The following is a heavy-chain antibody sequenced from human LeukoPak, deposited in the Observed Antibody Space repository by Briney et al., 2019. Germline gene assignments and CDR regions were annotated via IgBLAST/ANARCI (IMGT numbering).Heavy chain of an antibody. D-gene: IGHD3-9*01. V-gene: IGHV3-30-3*01. CDR1: GFTFSSYA. Sequence: GRSLRLSCAASGFTFSSYAMHWVRQAPGKGLEWVAVISHDGSNKYYADSVKGRFTISRDNSKNTLYLQMNSLRAEDTAVYYCARDPLVYYFDYWGQGTLVTVSS. CDR3: ARDPLVYYFDY. J-gene: IGHJ4*02. CDR2: ISHDGSNK.